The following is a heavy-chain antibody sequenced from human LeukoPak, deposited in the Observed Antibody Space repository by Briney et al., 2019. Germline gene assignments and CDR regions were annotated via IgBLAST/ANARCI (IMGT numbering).Heavy chain of an antibody. D-gene: IGHD6-13*01. V-gene: IGHV3-74*01. J-gene: IGHJ4*02. CDR1: GFTFSSYW. CDR2: LNSDGSST. Sequence: GGSLRLSCAASGFTFSSYWMHWLRQAPGKGLVWVSHLNSDGSSTFYADSVKGRFTISRDNAKNTLYLQMNSLRAEDTAVYYCARDSIAAPGDFDHWGQGTLVTVSS. CDR3: ARDSIAAPGDFDH.